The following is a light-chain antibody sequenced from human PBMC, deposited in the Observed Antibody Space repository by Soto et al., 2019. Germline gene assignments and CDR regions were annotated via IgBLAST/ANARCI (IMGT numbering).Light chain of an antibody. CDR1: QSISTY. V-gene: IGKV1-39*01. CDR3: QQSLSTPPT. J-gene: IGKJ1*01. CDR2: EAS. Sequence: DIQMTQSPSSLAASVGDRITISCRASQSISTYLNWYQQKPGQAPYLLIYEASTLQSGVPSRFSGTGSGTDFTLTISSLQPEDFATYYCQQSLSTPPTFGQGTKAELK.